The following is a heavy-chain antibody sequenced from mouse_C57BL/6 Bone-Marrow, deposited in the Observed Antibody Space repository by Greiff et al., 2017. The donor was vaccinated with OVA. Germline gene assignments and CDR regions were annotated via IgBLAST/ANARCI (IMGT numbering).Heavy chain of an antibody. D-gene: IGHD2-3*01. V-gene: IGHV5-12*01. J-gene: IGHJ2*01. CDR3: ARDDGYYFDY. CDR1: GFTFSDYY. CDR2: ISNGGGST. Sequence: EVQGVESGGGLVQPGGSLKLSCAASGFTFSDYYMYWVRQTPEKRLEWVAYISNGGGSTYYPDTVKGRFTISRDNAKNTLYLQMSRLKSEDTAMYYCARDDGYYFDYWGQGTTLTVSS.